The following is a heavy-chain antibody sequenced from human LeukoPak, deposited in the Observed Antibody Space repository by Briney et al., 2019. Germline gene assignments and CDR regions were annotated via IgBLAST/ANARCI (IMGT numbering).Heavy chain of an antibody. D-gene: IGHD2-15*01. V-gene: IGHV3-7*01. CDR3: ARDFHAASCDY. Sequence: PGGSLRLSCADSGFTFSDYWMYWVRQAPGKGLEWVAFIEHDGSEKYYVDSLKGRFTISRDNAKNSLSLQMHSLRAEDTAVYYCARDFHAASCDYWGQGTLVTVSS. J-gene: IGHJ4*02. CDR1: GFTFSDYW. CDR2: IEHDGSEK.